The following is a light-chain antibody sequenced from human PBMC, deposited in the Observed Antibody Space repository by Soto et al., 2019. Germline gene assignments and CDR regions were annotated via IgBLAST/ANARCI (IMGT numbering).Light chain of an antibody. CDR2: GDD. CDR1: SGSIASNS. Sequence: NFMLTQPHSVSASPGKTVTISCTRSSGSIASNSVQWYQQRPGSSPPTVIYGDDKRPSGVPDRFSGSIDGSSNSASLTISGLRTEDEGDYYRQSYGTTFHWVFGGGTKLTVL. CDR3: QSYGTTFHWV. J-gene: IGLJ3*02. V-gene: IGLV6-57*01.